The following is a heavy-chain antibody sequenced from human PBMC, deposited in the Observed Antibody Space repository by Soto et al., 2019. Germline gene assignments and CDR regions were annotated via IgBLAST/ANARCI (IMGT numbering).Heavy chain of an antibody. D-gene: IGHD3-22*01. CDR3: ARDPREGRDYESGGYYYPGGNWFDP. V-gene: IGHV1-2*02. CDR2: INPKSGGT. CDR1: GYTFTAYY. Sequence: ASVKVSCKASGYTFTAYYMHWVRQAPGQGLEWMGWINPKSGGTNYAPKFQGRVSMTRDTSISTAHMELSGLRSDDTAMYYCARDPREGRDYESGGYYYPGGNWFDPWGRGTLVTVSS. J-gene: IGHJ5*01.